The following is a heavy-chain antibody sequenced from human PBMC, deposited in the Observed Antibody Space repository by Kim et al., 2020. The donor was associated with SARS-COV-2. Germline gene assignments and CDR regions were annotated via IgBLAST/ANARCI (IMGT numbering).Heavy chain of an antibody. CDR1: GFTFSSYS. V-gene: IGHV3-48*02. CDR3: VRDLKYAFDI. Sequence: GGSLRLSCAASGFTFSSYSMNWVRQAPGKGLEWISYISGSSSIISYADSVKGRFTISRDSAENSLYLQMNSLRDEDTAVYFCVRDLKYAFDIWGHGTTVTVSS. J-gene: IGHJ3*02. CDR2: ISGSSSII. D-gene: IGHD3-9*01.